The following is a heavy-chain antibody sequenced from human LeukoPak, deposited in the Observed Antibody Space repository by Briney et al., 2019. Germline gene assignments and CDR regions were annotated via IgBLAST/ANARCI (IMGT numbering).Heavy chain of an antibody. CDR1: GFTVSSNY. Sequence: PGGSLRLSCAASGFTVSSNYMSWVRQAPGKGLEWVSVIYSGGSTYYADSVKGRFTISGDNAKNSLYLQMNSLRAEDTAVYYCAELGITMIGGVWGEGTTVTISS. D-gene: IGHD3-10*02. J-gene: IGHJ6*04. CDR2: IYSGGST. CDR3: AELGITMIGGV. V-gene: IGHV3-53*01.